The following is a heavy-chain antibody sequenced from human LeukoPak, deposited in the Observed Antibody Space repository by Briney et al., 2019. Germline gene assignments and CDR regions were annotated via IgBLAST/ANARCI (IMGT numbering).Heavy chain of an antibody. CDR2: IYYSGST. D-gene: IGHD3-9*01. CDR3: ARVTGYTIEDYFDY. J-gene: IGHJ4*02. V-gene: IGHV4-61*01. CDR1: SYSISSDYY. Sequence: SETLSLTCTVSSYSISSDYYWAWIRQPPGKGLEWIGYIYYSGSTNYNPSLKSRVTISVKTSKNQFSLKLRSVTAADTAVYYCARVTGYTIEDYFDYWGQGTLVTVSS.